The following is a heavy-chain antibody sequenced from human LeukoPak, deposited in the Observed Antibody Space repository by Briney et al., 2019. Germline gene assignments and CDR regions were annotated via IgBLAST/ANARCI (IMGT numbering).Heavy chain of an antibody. D-gene: IGHD3-16*01. CDR1: GYTFTSCD. V-gene: IGHV1-8*01. J-gene: IGHJ5*02. CDR3: TRGSICLRDP. CDR2: MIPNSGNT. Sequence: ASVKVSCKSAGYTFTSCDINGVRQATGQGLEWMGWMIPNSGNTGDGQSFQGRITMTRDISIGTAYMELSNLTSEDTAIYYCTRGSICLRDPWAQGTVVTVSA.